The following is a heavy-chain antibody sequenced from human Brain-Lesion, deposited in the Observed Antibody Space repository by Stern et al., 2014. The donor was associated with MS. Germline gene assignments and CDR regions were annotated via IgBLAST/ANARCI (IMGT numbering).Heavy chain of an antibody. D-gene: IGHD1-14*01. Sequence: EVQLVESGGDLVQPGRSLRLSCAAFGFPFADYAMPWVRPAPGKGLEWVAGTSWHSGTLGYAASVKGRFTTSRDNAYSSLYLQRNSLRPEDTALYYCAREITGSSAYFDYWGQGTLVTVSS. CDR1: GFPFADYA. J-gene: IGHJ4*02. CDR2: TSWHSGTL. CDR3: AREITGSSAYFDY. V-gene: IGHV3-9*01.